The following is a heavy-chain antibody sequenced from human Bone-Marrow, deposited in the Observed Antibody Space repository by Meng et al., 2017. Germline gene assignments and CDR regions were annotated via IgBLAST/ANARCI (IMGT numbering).Heavy chain of an antibody. Sequence: QVQLQESGPGLVKPSQTLSLTCTVSGGSISSGDYYWSWIRQPPGKGLEWIGYIYYTGTTYYNPSLKSRLTISVDTSKNQFSLQLNSVTPEDTAVYYCARDPAASDFWGQGILVTVSS. CDR2: IYYTGTT. CDR1: GGSISSGDYY. D-gene: IGHD6-25*01. CDR3: ARDPAASDF. J-gene: IGHJ4*02. V-gene: IGHV4-30-4*08.